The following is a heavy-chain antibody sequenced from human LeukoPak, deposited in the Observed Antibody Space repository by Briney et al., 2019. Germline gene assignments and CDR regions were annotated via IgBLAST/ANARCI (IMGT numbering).Heavy chain of an antibody. D-gene: IGHD3-16*02. CDR1: GFTFNSFA. J-gene: IGHJ4*02. Sequence: GSLRLSCAASGFTFNSFAMNWVRQAPGKGLEWVSSISGSDGTSHYADFVKGRFTISRDNSKNTPYLQMNSLRAEDTAAYYCAKSLGVGGYTRYKGFDQWGQGTLVVVSS. CDR3: AKSLGVGGYTRYKGFDQ. CDR2: ISGSDGTS. V-gene: IGHV3-23*01.